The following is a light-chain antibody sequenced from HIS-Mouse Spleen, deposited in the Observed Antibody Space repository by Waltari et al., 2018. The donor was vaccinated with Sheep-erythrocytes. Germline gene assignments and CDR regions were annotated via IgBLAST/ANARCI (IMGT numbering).Light chain of an antibody. CDR1: SSDVGGYNY. V-gene: IGLV2-8*01. J-gene: IGLJ3*02. CDR2: EVS. CDR3: SSYAGSNNWV. Sequence: QSALTQPPSASGSPGQSVTISCTGTSSDVGGYNYVSWHQQHPGKAPTPMIYEVSKRPSGVPDRFSGSKSGNAAYLTVSGLQAEDEADYYCSSYAGSNNWVCGGGTKLTVL.